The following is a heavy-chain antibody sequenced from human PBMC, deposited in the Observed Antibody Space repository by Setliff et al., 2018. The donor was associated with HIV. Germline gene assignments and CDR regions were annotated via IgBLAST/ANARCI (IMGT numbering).Heavy chain of an antibody. CDR1: GDFRNIQW. D-gene: IGHD2-21*02. CDR3: ASAGPYCGDDCPYNWLTP. CDR2: IHHSGST. J-gene: IGHJ5*02. Sequence: PSETLSLTCTVSGDFRNIQWWTWMRQSPGLGLQWIGSIHHSGSTYYDPSLKNRVTLSVDTSNNQVSLTLTSVTAADTAVYYCASAGPYCGDDCPYNWLTPWGQGTLVTVSS. V-gene: IGHV4-59*11.